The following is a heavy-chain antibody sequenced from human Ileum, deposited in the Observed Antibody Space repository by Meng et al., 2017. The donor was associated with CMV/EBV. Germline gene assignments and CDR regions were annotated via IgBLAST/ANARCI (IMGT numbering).Heavy chain of an antibody. D-gene: IGHD2-15*01. CDR2: ISDRGGDGAGAK. Sequence: GGSLRLSCAASGFTFSNYAMTWVRQVPGKGLEWVATISDRGGDGAGAKYYADSVKGRFTISRDNSKNTLYLQMRSLGAEDTAKYYCVKNNDKYQYGRGYFVNCGQGTQVTVSS. CDR3: VKNNDKYQYGRGYFVN. V-gene: IGHV3-23*01. J-gene: IGHJ4*02. CDR1: GFTFSNYA.